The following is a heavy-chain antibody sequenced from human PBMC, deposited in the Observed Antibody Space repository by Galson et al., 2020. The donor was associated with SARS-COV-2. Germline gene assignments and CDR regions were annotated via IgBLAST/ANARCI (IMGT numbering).Heavy chain of an antibody. CDR1: GFSFRDSA. D-gene: IGHD6-19*01. CDR2: IRDKPDGYAT. Sequence: GESLKISCVGSGFSFRDSAMNWVRQAPGKGLEWVGRIRDKPDGYATAYAASVKGRFIVSRDDSKNTAYLQMTSLTLEDTAVYFCTRQIGTGWPFDPWGQGTLVTVSS. V-gene: IGHV3-73*01. J-gene: IGHJ5*02. CDR3: TRQIGTGWPFDP.